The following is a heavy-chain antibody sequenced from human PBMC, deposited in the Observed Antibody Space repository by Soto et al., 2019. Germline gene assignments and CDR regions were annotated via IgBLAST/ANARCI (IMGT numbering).Heavy chain of an antibody. D-gene: IGHD6-6*01. Sequence: GGSLRRSCEASEFTFSSYSMTWVRQAPGKGLQWVSSIGSRSNSIAYADSVKGRFTVSRDNAKTSLFLQMTSLSAEDPAVYYCARASTIDSASSLTFYYHGMKVWGQGTTVTVSS. V-gene: IGHV3-21*01. CDR1: EFTFSSYS. CDR2: IGSRSNSI. J-gene: IGHJ6*02. CDR3: ARASTIDSASSLTFYYHGMKV.